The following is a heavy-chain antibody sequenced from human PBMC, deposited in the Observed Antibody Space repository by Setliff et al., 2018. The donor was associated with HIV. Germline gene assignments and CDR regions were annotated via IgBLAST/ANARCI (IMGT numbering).Heavy chain of an antibody. CDR2: INYSGDT. D-gene: IGHD4-17*01. V-gene: IGHV4-34*01. CDR3: VRQHGDYAFDQ. CDR1: GGSFPAYY. Sequence: LSLTCAVYGGSFPAYYWNWVRQPPGKGLEWIGEINYSGDTTYNPSLKSRVNMFIDTSKKQFSLKVASVTAADTAVYYCVRQHGDYAFDQWGQGTLVTVSS. J-gene: IGHJ5*02.